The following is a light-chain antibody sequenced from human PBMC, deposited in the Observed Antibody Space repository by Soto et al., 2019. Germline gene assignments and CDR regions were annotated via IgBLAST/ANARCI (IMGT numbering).Light chain of an antibody. J-gene: IGKJ3*01. Sequence: DIQMTQSPFSLSASLGDRVTITCRASQSISDYLNWYQQKPGKGPKLLIFAASSLQVGVPSRFSGSGSGTDFTLTISSLQPEGFATYFCQQSHSAPFTFGPGTTVDIK. CDR1: QSISDY. V-gene: IGKV1-39*01. CDR2: AAS. CDR3: QQSHSAPFT.